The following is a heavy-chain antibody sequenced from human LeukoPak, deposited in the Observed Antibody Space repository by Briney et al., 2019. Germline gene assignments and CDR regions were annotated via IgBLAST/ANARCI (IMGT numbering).Heavy chain of an antibody. CDR1: GFIFSDYS. J-gene: IGHJ4*02. Sequence: GGSLRLSCAASGFIFSDYSMDWVRQAPGKGLEWISYISSSSNTIYYADSVKGRFTISRDNAKNALYLQMNSLRAEDTAVYYCARGLQPAEHLKPFRGQGTLVTVSS. V-gene: IGHV3-48*01. CDR2: ISSSSNTI. CDR3: ARGLQPAEHLKPF. D-gene: IGHD1-14*01.